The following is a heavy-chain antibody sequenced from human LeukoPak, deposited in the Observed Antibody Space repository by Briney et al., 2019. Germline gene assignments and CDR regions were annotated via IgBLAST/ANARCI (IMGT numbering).Heavy chain of an antibody. D-gene: IGHD3-22*01. Sequence: GGSLRLSCAASGFTFDDYAMHWVRQAPGKGLEWVSGISWNSGNTGYAQKFQGRVTMTRNTSISTAYMELSSLRSEDTAVYYCARGRLSSGYYSYFDYWGQGTLVTVSS. CDR1: GFTFDDYA. J-gene: IGHJ4*02. CDR3: ARGRLSSGYYSYFDY. V-gene: IGHV3-9*01. CDR2: ISWNSGNT.